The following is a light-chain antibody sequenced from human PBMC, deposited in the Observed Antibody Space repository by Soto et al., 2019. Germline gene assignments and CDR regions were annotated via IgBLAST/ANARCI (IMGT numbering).Light chain of an antibody. CDR2: EVT. J-gene: IGLJ1*01. Sequence: LTQPPSASGFPGQSVTISCTGTSSDVGYYDYVSWYQQHPGKAPKLVIYEVTKRPSGVPDRVSASKSGNTASLTVSGLRAEDEADYYCSSYAGSNNFVFGSGTKVTVL. V-gene: IGLV2-8*01. CDR1: SSDVGYYDY. CDR3: SSYAGSNNFV.